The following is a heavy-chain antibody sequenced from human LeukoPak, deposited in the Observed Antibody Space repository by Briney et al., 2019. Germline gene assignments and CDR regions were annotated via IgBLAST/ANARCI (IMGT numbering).Heavy chain of an antibody. D-gene: IGHD5-12*01. Sequence: SETLSLTYTVSGGSISSYYWSWIRQPPGKGLEWIGYIYTSGSTNYNPSLKSRVTISVDTSKNQFSLKLSSVTAADTAVYYCARLNRGGYEWGQGTLVTVSS. CDR2: IYTSGST. CDR3: ARLNRGGYE. J-gene: IGHJ4*02. CDR1: GGSISSYY. V-gene: IGHV4-4*09.